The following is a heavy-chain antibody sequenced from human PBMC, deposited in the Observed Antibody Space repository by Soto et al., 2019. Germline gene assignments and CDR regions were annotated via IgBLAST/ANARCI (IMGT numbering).Heavy chain of an antibody. CDR1: GFTFSSYG. V-gene: IGHV3-30*18. J-gene: IGHJ6*02. Sequence: PGGSLRLSCAASGFTFSSYGMHWVRQATGKGLEWVAVISYDGSNKYYADSVKGRFTISRDNSKNTLYLQMNSLRAEDTAVYYCAKDQGSHQNYCSGGSCYPTRPYYYYGMDVWGQGTTVTVSS. CDR2: ISYDGSNK. D-gene: IGHD2-15*01. CDR3: AKDQGSHQNYCSGGSCYPTRPYYYYGMDV.